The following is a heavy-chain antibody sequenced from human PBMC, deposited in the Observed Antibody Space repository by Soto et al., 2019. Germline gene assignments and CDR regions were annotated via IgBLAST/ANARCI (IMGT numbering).Heavy chain of an antibody. V-gene: IGHV4-38-2*02. CDR2: IYNTVST. Sequence: PSENLSLTCSVSSFSINSRHYWGWSRQPPGKGLEWIASIYNTVSTHYNPSLKSRATISLDTSQNQFSLRLNSVTAADTAIYYCARNASGRYLDYWGPGRLVTVSS. CDR3: ARNASGRYLDY. D-gene: IGHD6-19*01. J-gene: IGHJ4*02. CDR1: SFSINSRHY.